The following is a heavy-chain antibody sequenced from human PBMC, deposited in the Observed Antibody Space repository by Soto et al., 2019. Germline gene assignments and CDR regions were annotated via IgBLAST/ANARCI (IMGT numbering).Heavy chain of an antibody. V-gene: IGHV4-39*01. CDR1: GDSISSSPYY. J-gene: IGHJ4*02. CDR3: SRHRGPSGPDS. D-gene: IGHD3-10*01. CDR2: MYYSGNS. Sequence: QVQLLESGPGQVKPSETLSLTCTVSGDSISSSPYYWGWIRQPPGKGLEWIGSMYYSGNSYYNPSRNGRVTMAVDSSKTPFSLSLSSVTAADTAVFYCSRHRGPSGPDSWGQGTLVTVSS.